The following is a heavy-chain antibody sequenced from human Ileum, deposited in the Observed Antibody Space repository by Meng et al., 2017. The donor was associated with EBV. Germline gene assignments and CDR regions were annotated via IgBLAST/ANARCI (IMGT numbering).Heavy chain of an antibody. CDR3: THRPMTSAYYYFDY. CDR1: GFSLSTSGVG. CDR2: IYWDNDK. V-gene: IGHV2-5*02. J-gene: IGHJ4*02. Sequence: QITLKESGPSRVKPTXTLALTCTFSGFSLSTSGVGVGWIRQSPGKALEWLAVIYWDNDKRYSPPLKNRLTITKDTSKNQVVLTMTNMDPVDTATYYCTHRPMTSAYYYFDYWGQGTLVTVSS. D-gene: IGHD3-22*01.